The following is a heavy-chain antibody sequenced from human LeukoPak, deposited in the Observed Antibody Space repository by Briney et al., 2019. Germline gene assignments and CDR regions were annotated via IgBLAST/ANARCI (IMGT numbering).Heavy chain of an antibody. CDR2: INPNSGGT. CDR1: GYTFTGYY. J-gene: IGHJ5*02. V-gene: IGHV1-2*02. Sequence: ASVKVSCKAFGYTFTGYYMHWVRRAPGQGLEWMGWINPNSGGTNYAQKFQGRVTMTRDPSIRTAYMELSRLRSDDTAVYYCARDYDILTAQTNWFDPWGQGTLVTVSS. D-gene: IGHD3-9*01. CDR3: ARDYDILTAQTNWFDP.